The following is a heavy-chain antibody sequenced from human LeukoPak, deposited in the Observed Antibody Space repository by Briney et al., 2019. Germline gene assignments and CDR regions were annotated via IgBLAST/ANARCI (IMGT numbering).Heavy chain of an antibody. CDR2: IYHSGST. Sequence: PSETLSLTCTVSGYSISSGYYWGWIRQPPGKGLEWIGSIYHSGSTYYNPSLKSRVTISVDTSKNQFSLKLSAVTAADTAVYYCATDDYWGQGTLVTVSS. CDR3: ATDDY. CDR1: GYSISSGYY. J-gene: IGHJ4*02. V-gene: IGHV4-38-2*02.